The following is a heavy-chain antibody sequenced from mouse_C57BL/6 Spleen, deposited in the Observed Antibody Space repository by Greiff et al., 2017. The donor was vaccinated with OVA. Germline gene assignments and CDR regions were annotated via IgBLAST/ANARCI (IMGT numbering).Heavy chain of an antibody. D-gene: IGHD1-1*01. CDR2: ISSGGSYT. CDR1: GFTFSSYG. Sequence: DVKLVESGGDLVKPGGSLKLSCAASGFTFSSYGMSWVRQTPDKRLEWVATISSGGSYTYYPDSVKGRFTISRDNAKNTLYLQMSSLKSEDTDMYYCARQTTVVATRYFDVWGTGTTVTVAS. J-gene: IGHJ1*03. V-gene: IGHV5-6*02. CDR3: ARQTTVVATRYFDV.